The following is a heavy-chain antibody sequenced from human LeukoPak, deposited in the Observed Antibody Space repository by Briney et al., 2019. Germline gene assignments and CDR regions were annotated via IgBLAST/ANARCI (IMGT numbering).Heavy chain of an antibody. CDR2: INPSGGST. CDR1: GYTFTSYY. CDR3: AREGTTVTISSNFDY. J-gene: IGHJ4*02. D-gene: IGHD4-17*01. Sequence: ASVKVSCKASGYTFTSYYMHWVRQAPGQGHEWMGIINPSGGSTSYAQKFQGRVTMTRDTSTSTVYMELSSLRSEDTAVYYCAREGTTVTISSNFDYWGQGALVTVSS. V-gene: IGHV1-46*01.